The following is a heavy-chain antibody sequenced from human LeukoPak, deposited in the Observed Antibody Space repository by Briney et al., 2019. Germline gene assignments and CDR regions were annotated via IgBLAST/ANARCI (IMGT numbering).Heavy chain of an antibody. Sequence: GRSLRLSCAASGFSFSNFAMHWVRQAPGKGLEWVAHISYDGSSKYNEDSVKGRFTVSRDDSKNTLYLQMNSLRAEDTAVYYCARGGSGYDEWFRGQGYYMDVWGKGTTVTVSS. CDR1: GFSFSNFA. V-gene: IGHV3-30*04. CDR2: ISYDGSSK. D-gene: IGHD5-12*01. J-gene: IGHJ6*03. CDR3: ARGGSGYDEWFRGQGYYMDV.